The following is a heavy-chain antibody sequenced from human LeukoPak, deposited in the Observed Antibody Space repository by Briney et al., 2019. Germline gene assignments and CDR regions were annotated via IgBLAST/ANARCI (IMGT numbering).Heavy chain of an antibody. CDR1: GFTFSSYW. J-gene: IGHJ6*04. V-gene: IGHV3-7*03. CDR2: IKQDGSEK. D-gene: IGHD3-10*01. Sequence: GGSLRLSCAASGFTFSSYWMSWVRQAPGKGLEWVANIKQDGSEKYYVDSAKGRFTISRDNAKTSLYLQMTSLRAEDTAVYYCARARYYGSGSPYYYYGMDVWGKGTTVTVSS. CDR3: ARARYYGSGSPYYYYGMDV.